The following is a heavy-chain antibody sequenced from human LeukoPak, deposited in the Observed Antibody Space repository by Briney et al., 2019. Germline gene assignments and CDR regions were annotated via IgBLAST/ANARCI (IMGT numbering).Heavy chain of an antibody. CDR1: GSSISSGDYY. D-gene: IGHD6-19*01. Sequence: PSETLSLTCTVSGSSISSGDYYWSWIRQPPGKGLEWIGYIYYSGNTYYNPSLKSRVTISVDTSKNQFSLKLSSVTAADTAMYYCARETITVAGTYLDYWGQGTLVTVSS. CDR3: ARETITVAGTYLDY. V-gene: IGHV4-30-4*01. J-gene: IGHJ4*02. CDR2: IYYSGNT.